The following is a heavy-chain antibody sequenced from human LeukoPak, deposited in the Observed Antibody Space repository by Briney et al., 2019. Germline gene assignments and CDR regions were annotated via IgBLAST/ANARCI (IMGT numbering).Heavy chain of an antibody. CDR1: GYIFTNYW. CDR3: VGQAATGNPFGY. J-gene: IGHJ4*02. Sequence: PGESLKISCKGSGYIFTNYWIGWVRQMPGKGLEWMGTIYPGDANTRYSPSFQGQVTISADKSISTAYLQWSSLKASDTAMYYCVGQAATGNPFGYWGQGTLVTVSS. D-gene: IGHD6-13*01. V-gene: IGHV5-51*01. CDR2: IYPGDANT.